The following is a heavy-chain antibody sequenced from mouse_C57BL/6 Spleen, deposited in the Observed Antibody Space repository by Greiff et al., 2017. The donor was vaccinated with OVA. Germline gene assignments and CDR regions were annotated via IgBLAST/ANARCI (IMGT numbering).Heavy chain of an antibody. CDR3: ARDYGNYGWYFDV. CDR2: INYDGSST. J-gene: IGHJ1*03. V-gene: IGHV5-16*01. CDR1: GFTFSDYY. Sequence: EVKLMESEGGLVQPGSSMKLSCTASGFTFSDYYMAWVRQVPEKGLEWVANINYDGSSTYYLDSLKSRFIISRDNAKNILYLQMSSLKSEDTATYYCARDYGNYGWYFDVWGTGTTVTVSS. D-gene: IGHD2-1*01.